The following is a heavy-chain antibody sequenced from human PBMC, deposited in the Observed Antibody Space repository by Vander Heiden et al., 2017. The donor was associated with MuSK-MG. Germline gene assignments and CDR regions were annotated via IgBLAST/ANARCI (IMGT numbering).Heavy chain of an antibody. Sequence: EVQLLESGGGLVQPGESLRLSCAASGFSFSSYGMSWVRQAPGKGLDYVSTITGDGETTDYAGSVKGRFTISRDNSKKMLYLQMNSLRVEDTALYYCAKTSSSWPFDFWGQGTLVTVSS. D-gene: IGHD6-13*01. J-gene: IGHJ4*02. CDR1: GFSFSSYG. CDR2: ITGDGETT. CDR3: AKTSSSWPFDF. V-gene: IGHV3-23*01.